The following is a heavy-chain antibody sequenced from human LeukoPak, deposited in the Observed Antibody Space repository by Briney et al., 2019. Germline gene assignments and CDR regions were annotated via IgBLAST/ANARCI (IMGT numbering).Heavy chain of an antibody. CDR1: GFTFDDYA. V-gene: IGHV3-9*01. D-gene: IGHD6-19*01. CDR2: ISWDSRNI. J-gene: IGHJ6*02. Sequence: TGGSLRLSCAASGFTFDDYAMFWFRQAPGKGLEWVSGISWDSRNIGYAASVKGRFTTSRDNGKNSLYLQMNSLRPDDTALHYCARGNRDTSGFYFYYGMDVWGPGSTVTVSS. CDR3: ARGNRDTSGFYFYYGMDV.